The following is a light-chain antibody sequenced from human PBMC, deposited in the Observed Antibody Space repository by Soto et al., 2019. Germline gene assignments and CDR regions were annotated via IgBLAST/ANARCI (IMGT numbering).Light chain of an antibody. CDR1: SSDVGGYNY. Sequence: QSVLTQPPSASGSPGQSVTISCTGTSSDVGGYNYISWYQQHPGKAPNLIIYEVSKRPSGVPDRFSGSKSGNSASLTVSGLQAEDEADYYCSPYAGSNDYVFGTGTKVTVL. CDR2: EVS. V-gene: IGLV2-8*01. J-gene: IGLJ1*01. CDR3: SPYAGSNDYV.